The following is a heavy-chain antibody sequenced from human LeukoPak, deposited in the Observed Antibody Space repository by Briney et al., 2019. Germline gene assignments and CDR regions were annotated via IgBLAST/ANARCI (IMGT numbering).Heavy chain of an antibody. J-gene: IGHJ4*02. CDR2: ISYDGSNK. V-gene: IGHV3-30-3*01. CDR1: GFTFSSYA. D-gene: IGHD3-16*02. CDR3: AREGGYVWGSYRHYYFDY. Sequence: QPGRSPRLSCAASGFTFSSYAMHWVRQAPGKGLEWVAVISYDGSNKYYADSVKGRFTISRDNSKNTLYLQMNSLRAEDTAVYYCAREGGYVWGSYRHYYFDYWGQGTLVTVSS.